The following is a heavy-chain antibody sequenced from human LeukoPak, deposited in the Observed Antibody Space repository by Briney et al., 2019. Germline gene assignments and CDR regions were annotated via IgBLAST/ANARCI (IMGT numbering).Heavy chain of an antibody. V-gene: IGHV3-23*01. CDR1: GFTFSSYA. CDR2: ISGSGAGT. D-gene: IGHD3-22*01. Sequence: GGSLRLSCAASGFTFSSYAMSWVRQAPGKGLEWVSGISGSGAGTYYADSVKGRFTISRDNSKNTLYLQVNSLRAEDTAVCYCAKMGSPVVVISYFDYWGQGTLVTVSS. CDR3: AKMGSPVVVISYFDY. J-gene: IGHJ4*02.